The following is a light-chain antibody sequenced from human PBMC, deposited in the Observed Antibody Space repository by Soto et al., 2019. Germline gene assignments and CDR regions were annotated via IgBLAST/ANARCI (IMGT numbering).Light chain of an antibody. V-gene: IGKV3-20*01. CDR3: QQYDYLIT. J-gene: IGKJ5*01. Sequence: EIVLTQSPGTLSLSPGERATLSCRASQSLNSNYLAWHQQKPGQAPRLLIYDTFSRATGTPDRFSGSGSGTDFTLTISRLEPEAFAVYFCQQYDYLITFGQGTRLEIK. CDR1: QSLNSNY. CDR2: DTF.